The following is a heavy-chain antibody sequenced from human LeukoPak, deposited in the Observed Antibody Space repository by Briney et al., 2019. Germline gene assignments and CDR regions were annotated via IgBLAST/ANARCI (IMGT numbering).Heavy chain of an antibody. CDR3: ARHRYSSAWSVVDY. CDR1: GGSISSSSYY. D-gene: IGHD6-19*01. J-gene: IGHJ4*02. CDR2: IYYSGRT. V-gene: IGHV4-39*01. Sequence: PSETLSLTCTVSGGSISSSSYYWGWIRQPPGKGLEWIGSIYYSGRTYYNPSLKSRVTISVDTSQNQFSLKLTAVTAADTAVYYCARHRYSSAWSVVDYWGQGTLVTVSS.